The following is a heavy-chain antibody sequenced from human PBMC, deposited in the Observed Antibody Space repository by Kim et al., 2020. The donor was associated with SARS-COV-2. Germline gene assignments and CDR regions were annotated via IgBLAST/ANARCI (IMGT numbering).Heavy chain of an antibody. CDR1: GYTFTSYD. CDR3: AREGTLAVAEDYYYYGMDV. Sequence: ASVKVSCKASGYTFTSYDINWVRQATGQGLEWMGWMNPNSGNTGYAQKFQGRVTMTRNTSISTAYMELSSLRSEDTAVYYCAREGTLAVAEDYYYYGMDVWGQGTTVTVSS. V-gene: IGHV1-8*01. J-gene: IGHJ6*02. D-gene: IGHD6-19*01. CDR2: MNPNSGNT.